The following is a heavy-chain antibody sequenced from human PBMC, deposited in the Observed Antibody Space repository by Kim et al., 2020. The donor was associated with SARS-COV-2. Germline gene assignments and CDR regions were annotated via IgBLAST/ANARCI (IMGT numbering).Heavy chain of an antibody. CDR3: AKEPYYDILTGWLDY. V-gene: IGHV3-33*05. Sequence: GGSLRLSCAASGFTFNRYNIHWVRQAPGKGLEWVSVILYDGYNKYYADSVKGRFTVSRDNSKNTLYLQMNSLRAEDTAVYYCAKEPYYDILTGWLDYWGRGTLVTVSS. D-gene: IGHD3-9*01. J-gene: IGHJ4*02. CDR2: ILYDGYNK. CDR1: GFTFNRYN.